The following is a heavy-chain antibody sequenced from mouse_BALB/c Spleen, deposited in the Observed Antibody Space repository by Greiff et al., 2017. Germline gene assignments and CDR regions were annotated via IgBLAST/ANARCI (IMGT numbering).Heavy chain of an antibody. CDR2: IRNKANGYTT. V-gene: IGHV7-3*02. J-gene: IGHJ3*01. D-gene: IGHD1-1*01. CDR1: GFTFTDYY. CDR3: ARAYGSSTFAY. Sequence: DVKLVESGGGLVQPGGSLRLSCATSGFTFTDYYMSWVRQPPGKALEWLGFIRNKANGYTTEYSASVKGRFTISRDNSQSILYLQMNTLRAEDSATYYCARAYGSSTFAYWGQGTLVTVSA.